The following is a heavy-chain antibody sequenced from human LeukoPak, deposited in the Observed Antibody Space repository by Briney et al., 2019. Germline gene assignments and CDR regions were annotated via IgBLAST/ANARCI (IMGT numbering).Heavy chain of an antibody. CDR1: GFTFSSYS. J-gene: IGHJ3*02. V-gene: IGHV3-21*01. CDR2: ISSSSSYI. Sequence: GGSLRLSCAAPGFTFSSYSMNWVRQAPGKGLEWVSSISSSSSYIYYADSVKGRFTISRDNAKNSLYLQMNSLRAEDTAVYYCARDLVVIGRDAFDIWGQGTMVTVSS. CDR3: ARDLVVIGRDAFDI. D-gene: IGHD3-22*01.